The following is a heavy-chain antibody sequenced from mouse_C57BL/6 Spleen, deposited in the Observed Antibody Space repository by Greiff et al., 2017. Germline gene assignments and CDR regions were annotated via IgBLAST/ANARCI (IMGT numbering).Heavy chain of an antibody. D-gene: IGHD3-2*02. CDR1: GYTFTDYY. V-gene: IGHV1-76*01. CDR2: IYPGSGNT. J-gene: IGHJ3*01. CDR3: ASDSSGFAY. Sequence: QVQLKESGAELVRPGASVKLSCKASGYTFTDYYINWVKQRPGQGLEWIARIYPGSGNTYYNETFKGKATLTAETSSSTAYMQLSSLTSEDSAVYFCASDSSGFAYWGQGTLVTVSA.